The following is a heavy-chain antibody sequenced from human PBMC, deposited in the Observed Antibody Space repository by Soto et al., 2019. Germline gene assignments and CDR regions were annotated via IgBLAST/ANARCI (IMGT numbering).Heavy chain of an antibody. CDR1: GGSISSAAYY. V-gene: IGHV4-31*03. D-gene: IGHD5-18*01. CDR3: AREYTYGSNFFDC. CDR2: ISHSGST. J-gene: IGHJ4*02. Sequence: SETLSLTCTVSGGSISSAAYYWSWIRQHPGKGLEWIGYISHSGSTYYNPSLKSRVIISVDTSKNQFSLSLTSVTAADTAVYYCAREYTYGSNFFDCWGQGALVTVS.